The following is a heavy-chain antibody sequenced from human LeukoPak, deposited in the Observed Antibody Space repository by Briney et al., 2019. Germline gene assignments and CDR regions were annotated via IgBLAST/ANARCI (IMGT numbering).Heavy chain of an antibody. J-gene: IGHJ4*02. CDR3: ARVGPRSGSYYDY. CDR1: GYTFRDYY. V-gene: IGHV1-2*02. D-gene: IGHD3-10*01. Sequence: GASVKVSCKASGYTFRDYYIHWVRQAPGQGHEWMGWMNPKSGGTNSAPKLQGRVTMTRDTSNTTAYMEVSGLRSDDTAVYYCARVGPRSGSYYDYWGQGALVTVSS. CDR2: MNPKSGGT.